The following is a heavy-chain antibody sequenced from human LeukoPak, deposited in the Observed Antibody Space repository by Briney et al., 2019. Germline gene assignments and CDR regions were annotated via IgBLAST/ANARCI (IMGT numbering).Heavy chain of an antibody. V-gene: IGHV3-53*01. CDR1: GFTVSSNY. J-gene: IGHJ4*02. D-gene: IGHD6-19*01. CDR3: ARVRYSSGWIFDY. Sequence: PGGSLRLSCAASGFTVSSNYMSWVRQAPGKGLEWVSVIYSGGSTYYADSVKGRFIISRDNSKNTLYLQMNSLRAEDTAVYYCARVRYSSGWIFDYWGQGTLVTVSS. CDR2: IYSGGST.